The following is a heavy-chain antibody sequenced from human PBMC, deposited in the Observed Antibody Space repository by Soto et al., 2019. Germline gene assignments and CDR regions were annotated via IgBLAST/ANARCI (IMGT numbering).Heavy chain of an antibody. D-gene: IGHD3-3*01. CDR2: IIPIFGTA. CDR1: GGTFSSYA. Sequence: SVKVSCKASGGTFSSYAISWVRQAPGQGLEWMGGIIPIFGTANYAQKFQGRVTITADESTSTAYMELSSLRSEDTAVYYCARSIERITIFGVVLTYYYYYGIDVWGQGTTVTVSS. J-gene: IGHJ6*02. V-gene: IGHV1-69*13. CDR3: ARSIERITIFGVVLTYYYYYGIDV.